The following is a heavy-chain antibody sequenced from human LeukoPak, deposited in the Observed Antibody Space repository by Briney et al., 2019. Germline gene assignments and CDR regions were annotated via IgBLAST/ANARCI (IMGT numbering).Heavy chain of an antibody. CDR3: ARVWGSSGWYDINYYYYYYMDV. J-gene: IGHJ6*03. Sequence: GGSLRLSCAASGFTFSSYSMNWVRQAPGKGLEWVSSISSSSSYIYYADSVKGRFTISRDNAKNSLYLQMNSLRAEDTAVYYCARVWGSSGWYDINYYYYYYMDVWGKGTTVTVSS. CDR1: GFTFSSYS. V-gene: IGHV3-21*01. D-gene: IGHD6-19*01. CDR2: ISSSSSYI.